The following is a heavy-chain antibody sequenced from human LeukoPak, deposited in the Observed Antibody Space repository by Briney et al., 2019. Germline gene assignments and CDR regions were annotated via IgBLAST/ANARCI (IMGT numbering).Heavy chain of an antibody. CDR3: AREGFRELLNAPFDY. CDR2: TYYRSKWYN. J-gene: IGHJ4*02. CDR1: GDSVSSNSAA. V-gene: IGHV6-1*01. D-gene: IGHD3-10*01. Sequence: SQTLSLTCAISGDSVSSNSAAWNWIRQSPSRGLEWLGRTYYRSKWYNDYAVSVQSRITINPDTSKNRFSLQLYSVTPEDTAVYYCAREGFRELLNAPFDYWGQGTLVTVSS.